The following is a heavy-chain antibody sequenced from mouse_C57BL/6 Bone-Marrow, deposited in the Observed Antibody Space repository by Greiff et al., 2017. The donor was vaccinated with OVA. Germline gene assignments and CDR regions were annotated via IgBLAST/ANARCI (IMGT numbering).Heavy chain of an antibody. CDR1: GYTFTSYW. D-gene: IGHD1-1*01. Sequence: VQLQQPGAELVMPGASVKLSCKASGYTFTSYWMHWVKQRPGQGLEWIGEIDPSDSYTNYNQKFKGKSTLTVDKSSSTAYMQLSSLTSEDSAVYYCARQGYGSVYAMDYWGQGTSVTVSS. CDR2: IDPSDSYT. J-gene: IGHJ4*01. CDR3: ARQGYGSVYAMDY. V-gene: IGHV1-69*01.